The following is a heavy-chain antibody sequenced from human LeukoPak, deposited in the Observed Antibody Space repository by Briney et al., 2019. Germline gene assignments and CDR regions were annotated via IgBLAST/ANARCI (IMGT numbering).Heavy chain of an antibody. CDR3: ARGSAWFDH. CDR2: IYPADSDI. D-gene: IGHD1-26*01. J-gene: IGHJ5*02. CDR1: GYNFPIFW. V-gene: IGHV5-51*01. Sequence: GESLKISCKTSGYNFPIFWIGWVREMPGKGLEWMAIIYPADSDITYSPSFQGQVTISADKSTSTVYLQWSSVKASDSGIYYCARGSAWFDHWGQGTQVTVSS.